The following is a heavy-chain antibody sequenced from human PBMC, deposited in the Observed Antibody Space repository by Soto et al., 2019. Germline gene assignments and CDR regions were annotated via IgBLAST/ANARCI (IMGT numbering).Heavy chain of an antibody. V-gene: IGHV3-23*01. Sequence: EVQVLESGGGLGQPGGSLRLSCAASGFTFSSYTMAWVRQAPGKGLEWVSSIRGSGGSPYYADSVQGRFTISRDNYKNTLSLQMNSLRAEDTATYYCTQACCSGDACGVPDYWGHGTLVIVSS. CDR2: IRGSGGSP. J-gene: IGHJ4*01. CDR1: GFTFSSYT. CDR3: TQACCSGDACGVPDY. D-gene: IGHD2-15*01.